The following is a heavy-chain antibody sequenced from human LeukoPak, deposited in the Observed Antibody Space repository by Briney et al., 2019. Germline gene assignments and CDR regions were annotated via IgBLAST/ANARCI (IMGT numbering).Heavy chain of an antibody. Sequence: SETLSLTCTVSGASISSSSYYWGWIRQPPGKGLEWIGSIYYSGSTYYNPSLKSRVTISVDTSKNQFSLKLSSVTAADTAVYYCASEFRGDYNWVDYWGQGTLVTVSS. CDR3: ASEFRGDYNWVDY. CDR2: IYYSGST. J-gene: IGHJ4*02. V-gene: IGHV4-39*07. CDR1: GASISSSSYY. D-gene: IGHD5-24*01.